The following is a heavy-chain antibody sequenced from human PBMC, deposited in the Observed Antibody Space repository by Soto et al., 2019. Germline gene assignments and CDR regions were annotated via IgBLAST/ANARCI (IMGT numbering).Heavy chain of an antibody. CDR1: GYSFTSYW. V-gene: IGHV5-51*01. D-gene: IGHD6-19*01. J-gene: IGHJ5*02. Sequence: GESLKISCKGSGYSFTSYWIGWVRQMPGKGLEWMGIIFPGDSDTRYSPSFQGQVTISADKSISTAYLQWSSLKASDTAMYYCARSPAVAGTMADWFDPWGQGTLVTVSS. CDR2: IFPGDSDT. CDR3: ARSPAVAGTMADWFDP.